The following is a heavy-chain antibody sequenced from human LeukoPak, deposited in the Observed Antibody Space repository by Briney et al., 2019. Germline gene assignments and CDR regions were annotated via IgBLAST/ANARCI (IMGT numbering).Heavy chain of an antibody. V-gene: IGHV3-74*01. J-gene: IGHJ4*03. D-gene: IGHD1-26*01. CDR2: INSDGSNT. CDR1: EFTFSSYW. CDR3: ATGGSYHVY. Sequence: PGGSLRLSCAASEFTFSSYWMHWVRQAPGKGLLWVSRINSDGSNTRYADSVKGRFTISRDNANNSWNLQMNSLRAEDTAVYFCATGGSYHVYWGHGTLVTVSS.